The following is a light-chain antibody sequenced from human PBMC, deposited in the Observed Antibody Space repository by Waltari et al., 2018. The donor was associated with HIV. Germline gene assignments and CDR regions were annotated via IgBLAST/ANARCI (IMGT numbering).Light chain of an antibody. Sequence: SYDLTQSSSVSVSPGQTARITSPGAAFSKQYVYWYQKKSGQAPILVIYKDTERPSGISERFSGSSSGTLVTLTINGVQVEDEADYYCQSADSSGGFWVFGGGTTLTVL. J-gene: IGLJ3*02. CDR1: AFSKQY. CDR2: KDT. V-gene: IGLV3-25*03. CDR3: QSADSSGGFWV.